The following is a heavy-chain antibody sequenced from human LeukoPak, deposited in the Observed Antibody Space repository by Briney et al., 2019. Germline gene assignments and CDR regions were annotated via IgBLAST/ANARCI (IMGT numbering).Heavy chain of an antibody. CDR3: ARVTGYIIEDYFDY. CDR1: GGSISSSSYY. J-gene: IGHJ4*02. V-gene: IGHV4-61*01. D-gene: IGHD6-13*01. Sequence: SETLSLTCTVSGGSISSSSYYWSWIRQPPGKGLEWIGYIYYSGSTNYNPSLKSRVTISVKTSKNQFSLKLSSVTAADTAVYYCARVTGYIIEDYFDYWGQGTLVTVSS. CDR2: IYYSGST.